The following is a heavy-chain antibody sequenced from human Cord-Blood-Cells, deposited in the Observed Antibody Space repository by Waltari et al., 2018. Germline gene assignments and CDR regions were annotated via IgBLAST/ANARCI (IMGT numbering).Heavy chain of an antibody. D-gene: IGHD4-17*01. J-gene: IGHJ2*01. CDR1: GGTFSSYT. V-gene: IGHV1-69*08. CDR2: IIPILGIA. CDR3: ARDNSYGDYGAWYFDL. Sequence: QVQLVQSGAEVKKPGSSVKVSCKASGGTFSSYTLSWVRQAPGQGLEWMGRIIPILGIANYAQKFQGRVTITADKSTSTAYMELSSLRSEDTAVYYCARDNSYGDYGAWYFDLWGRGTLVTVSS.